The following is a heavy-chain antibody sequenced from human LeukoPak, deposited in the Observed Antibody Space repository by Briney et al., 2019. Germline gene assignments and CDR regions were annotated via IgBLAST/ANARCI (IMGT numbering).Heavy chain of an antibody. Sequence: SVKVSCKASGGTFSSYAISWVRQAPGQGLEWMGGIIPIFGTANYAQKFQGRVTITADESTITAYMELSSLRSEDTAVYYCARGFVSGSYFFDYWGQGTLVTVSS. D-gene: IGHD1-26*01. CDR3: ARGFVSGSYFFDY. J-gene: IGHJ4*02. V-gene: IGHV1-69*13. CDR2: IIPIFGTA. CDR1: GGTFSSYA.